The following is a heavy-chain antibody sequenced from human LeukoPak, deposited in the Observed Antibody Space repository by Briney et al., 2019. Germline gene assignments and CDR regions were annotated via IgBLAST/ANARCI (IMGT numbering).Heavy chain of an antibody. D-gene: IGHD2-2*01. CDR2: ISSSSSYM. CDR3: ARGYDCSSTSCYSGFDY. V-gene: IGHV3-21*01. CDR1: GFTFSTYS. J-gene: IGHJ4*02. Sequence: PAGSLRLSCAASGFTFSTYSMNRVRQAPGKRLECDSSISSSSSYMYYADSVKGRFTVSRDNAKNSLYLQMNSLRAEDTAVYYCARGYDCSSTSCYSGFDYWGQGTLVTVSS.